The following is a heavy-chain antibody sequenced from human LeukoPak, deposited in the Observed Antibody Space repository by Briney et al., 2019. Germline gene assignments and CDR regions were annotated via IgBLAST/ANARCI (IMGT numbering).Heavy chain of an antibody. V-gene: IGHV4-38-2*01. CDR1: RYSINSVSSSFF. J-gene: IGHJ4*02. CDR3: TRVSVAGAFVD. CDR2: INHSGVT. Sequence: TSETLSLTCAVSRYSINSVSSSFFWGWIRQPPGKGLEWIGSINHSGVTYYNPSLKSRVAISVDTSTNHFSLSLNSVTAADTAVYYCTRVSVAGAFVDWGQGTVVTVSS. D-gene: IGHD6-19*01.